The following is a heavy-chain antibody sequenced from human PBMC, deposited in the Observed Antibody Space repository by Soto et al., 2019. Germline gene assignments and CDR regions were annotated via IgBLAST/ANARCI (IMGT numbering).Heavy chain of an antibody. V-gene: IGHV3-49*03. CDR2: IRSQPYGGTA. CDR1: GFPFGNFL. Sequence: EVYLVESGGGLVEPGRSLRLSCTASGFPFGNFLMSWFRQAPGKGMEWVGFIRSQPYGGTAEYAASVRGRFTISRDDSKAIAYLQMNSLQTEDSGVYYCIGSFPFWGQGTLVTVSS. J-gene: IGHJ4*02. CDR3: IGSFPF. D-gene: IGHD3-10*01.